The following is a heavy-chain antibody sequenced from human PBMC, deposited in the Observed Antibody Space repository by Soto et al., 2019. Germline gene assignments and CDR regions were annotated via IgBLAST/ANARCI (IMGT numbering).Heavy chain of an antibody. CDR1: GFTLSSYM. V-gene: IGHV3-48*01. Sequence: PGGSLRLSCAASGFTLSSYMMNWVRQAPGQGLEWISYISNSGSSIDYADSVKGRFTISRDNSKNTLYLQMNSLRAEDTAVYYCARSWGYSYGLSWGQGTLVTVSS. CDR2: ISNSGSSI. D-gene: IGHD5-18*01. CDR3: ARSWGYSYGLS. J-gene: IGHJ5*02.